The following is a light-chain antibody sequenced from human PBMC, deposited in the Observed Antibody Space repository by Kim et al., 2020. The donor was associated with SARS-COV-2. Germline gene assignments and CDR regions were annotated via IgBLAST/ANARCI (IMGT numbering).Light chain of an antibody. CDR1: SSNIGSNT. Sequence: QSVLTQPPSASGTPGQRVTISCSGSSSNIGSNTVNWYQHLPGTAPKLLIYSNNQRPSGVPDRFSCSKSGTSASLAISGLQSEDEADYYCAAWDDSLNGPVFGGGTQLTVL. J-gene: IGLJ3*02. V-gene: IGLV1-44*01. CDR3: AAWDDSLNGPV. CDR2: SNN.